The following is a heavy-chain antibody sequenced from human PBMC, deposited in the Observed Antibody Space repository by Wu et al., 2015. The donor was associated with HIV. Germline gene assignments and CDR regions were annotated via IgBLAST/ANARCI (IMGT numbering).Heavy chain of an antibody. J-gene: IGHJ5*02. CDR2: IIPIFGTA. D-gene: IGHD3-22*01. V-gene: IGHV1-69*13. CDR3: ARVASGLYYDSSGSARGDWFDP. CDR1: GGTFSSYA. Sequence: QVQLVQSGAEVKKPGSSVKVSCKASGGTFSSYAISWVRQAPGQGLEWMGRIIPIFGTANYAQKFQGRVTITADESTSTAYMELSSLRSEDTAVYYCARVASGLYYDSSGSARGDWFDPVGPGNPGPPSP.